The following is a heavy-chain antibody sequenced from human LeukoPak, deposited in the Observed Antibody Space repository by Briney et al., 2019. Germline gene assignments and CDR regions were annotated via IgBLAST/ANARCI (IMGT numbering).Heavy chain of an antibody. V-gene: IGHV3-74*01. CDR1: GSTFSSYW. CDR3: ARSDIVLMVYATYYFDY. Sequence: GGSLRLSCAASGSTFSSYWMHWVRQAPGKGLVWVSRINSDGSSTSYADSVKGRFTISRDNAKNSLYLQMNSLRAEDTAVYYCARSDIVLMVYATYYFDYWGQGTLVTVSS. D-gene: IGHD2-8*01. J-gene: IGHJ4*02. CDR2: INSDGSST.